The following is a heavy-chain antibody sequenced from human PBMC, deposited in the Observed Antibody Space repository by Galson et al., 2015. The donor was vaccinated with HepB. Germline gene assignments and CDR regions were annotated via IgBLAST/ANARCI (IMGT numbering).Heavy chain of an antibody. CDR1: GFTFSSHG. Sequence: SLRLSCAAAGFTFSSHGMHWVRQAPGKGLVWVAVISYDGSNKYYADSVKGRFTISRDNSKNTLYLQMNSLRAEDTAVYYCAMSDSDSRIDAFDIWGQGTMVTVSS. V-gene: IGHV3-30*03. CDR3: AMSDSDSRIDAFDI. CDR2: ISYDGSNK. J-gene: IGHJ3*02. D-gene: IGHD6-13*01.